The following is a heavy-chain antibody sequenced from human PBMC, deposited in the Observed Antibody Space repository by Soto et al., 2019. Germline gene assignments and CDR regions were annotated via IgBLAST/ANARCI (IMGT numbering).Heavy chain of an antibody. CDR1: GFSFTRSA. J-gene: IGHJ3*02. CDR2: IVVGSGNT. V-gene: IGHV1-58*01. Sequence: ASVKVSCKASGFSFTRSAVLWVGQARGQRLEWMGWIVVGSGNTNYAQNFQERVTITGDMSTTTAYMERSSLLSEDTAVYYCAADVEPDAFDIWGQGTMVTVSS. CDR3: AADVEPDAFDI.